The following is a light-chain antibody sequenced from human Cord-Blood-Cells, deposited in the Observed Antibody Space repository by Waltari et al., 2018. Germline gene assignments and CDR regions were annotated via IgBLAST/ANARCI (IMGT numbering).Light chain of an antibody. J-gene: IGKJ5*01. CDR2: DAS. CDR1: QSVSSY. Sequence: ELVLTQSPATLSLTPGERATLSCRASQSVSSYLAWYQQKPGQAPRLLIYDASNRTTGIPARFSGSGSATDFTLTISSLEPEDFAVYYCQQRSNWPGITFGQGTRLEIK. V-gene: IGKV3-11*01. CDR3: QQRSNWPGIT.